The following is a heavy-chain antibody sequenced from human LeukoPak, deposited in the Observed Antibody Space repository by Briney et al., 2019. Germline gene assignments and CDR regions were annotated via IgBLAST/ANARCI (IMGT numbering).Heavy chain of an antibody. CDR2: INHSGST. CDR3: ARYYFYFDY. Sequence: PSETLSLTCAVYGGSFSGYYWSWIRQPPGKGLEWIGEINHSGSTNYNPSLKSRVTISVDTSKNQFSLKLSSVTAADTAVYYCARYYFYFDYWGQGTLVTVSS. D-gene: IGHD2-8*01. V-gene: IGHV4-34*01. CDR1: GGSFSGYY. J-gene: IGHJ4*02.